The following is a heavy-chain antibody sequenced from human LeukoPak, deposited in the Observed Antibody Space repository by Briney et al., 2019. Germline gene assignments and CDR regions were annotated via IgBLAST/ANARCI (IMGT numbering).Heavy chain of an antibody. Sequence: PGGSLRLSCAASGFTVSSNYMSWVRKAPGKGLEWVSVLYSGGKTYYADSAKGRFTISRDSSTNTLYLQMESLRPEDTAVYYCAREMGAATTYFDYWGQGTLVIVSS. J-gene: IGHJ4*02. D-gene: IGHD1-1*01. CDR1: GFTVSSNY. CDR2: LYSGGKT. CDR3: AREMGAATTYFDY. V-gene: IGHV3-53*01.